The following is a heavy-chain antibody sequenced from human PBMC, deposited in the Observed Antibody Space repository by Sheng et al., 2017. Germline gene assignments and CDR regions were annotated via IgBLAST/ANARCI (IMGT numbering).Heavy chain of an antibody. CDR2: ISYDESHK. CDR1: GFAFSSYA. CDR3: ARALDLVATIVNYFDY. J-gene: IGHJ4*02. V-gene: IGHV3-30*04. D-gene: IGHD5-12*01. Sequence: QVQVVESGGGVVQPGRSLRLSCAASGFAFSSYAMHWVRQAPGKGLEWVAVISYDESHKYFADSVKGRFTISRDNSKNTLYLQMNSLRAEDTAVYYCARALDLVATIVNYFDYWGQGTLVTVSS.